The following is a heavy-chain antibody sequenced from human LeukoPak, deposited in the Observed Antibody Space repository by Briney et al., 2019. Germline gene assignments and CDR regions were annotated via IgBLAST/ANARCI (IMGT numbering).Heavy chain of an antibody. D-gene: IGHD3-22*01. CDR2: ISSSSTTI. CDR3: ARVLHKRNYDSSTYYGY. CDR1: GFTFSSYE. V-gene: IGHV3-48*03. Sequence: GGSLRLSCAASGFTFSSYEMNWVRQAPGKGLEWISYISSSSTTIYYADSVKGRFTISRDNAKNSLYLQMNSLRAEDTAVYYCARVLHKRNYDSSTYYGYWGQGTLVTVSS. J-gene: IGHJ4*02.